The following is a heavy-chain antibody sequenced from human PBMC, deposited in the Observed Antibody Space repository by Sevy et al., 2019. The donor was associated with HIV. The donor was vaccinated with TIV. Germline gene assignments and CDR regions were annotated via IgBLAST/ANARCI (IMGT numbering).Heavy chain of an antibody. Sequence: SETLSLTCTVSDGSISSHYWSWIRKPPGMGLQWIGYIYYSGSTNYNPSLKSRVTMSLDTSKNQFSLKLSSVTAADTAVYYCARLLRYNPCFDYWGQGALVTVSS. J-gene: IGHJ4*02. CDR3: ARLLRYNPCFDY. D-gene: IGHD1-1*01. V-gene: IGHV4-59*11. CDR1: DGSISSHY. CDR2: IYYSGST.